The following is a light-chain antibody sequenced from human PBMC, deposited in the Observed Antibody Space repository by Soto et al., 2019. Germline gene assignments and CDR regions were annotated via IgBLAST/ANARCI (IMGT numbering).Light chain of an antibody. CDR1: QDISNY. Sequence: SSLSASVGDRVTITCQASQDISNYLNWYQQKPGKAPKLLIYDASNLETGVPSRLSGSDLGTDFIFTISSLQPEDIETFYCQRYDNLPSFG. CDR3: QRYDNLPS. J-gene: IGKJ3*01. V-gene: IGKV1-33*01. CDR2: DAS.